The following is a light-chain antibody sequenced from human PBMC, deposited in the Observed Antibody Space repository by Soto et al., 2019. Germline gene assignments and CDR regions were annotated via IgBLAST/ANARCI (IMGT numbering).Light chain of an antibody. Sequence: EIVLTQSPRTLSLSPGERATLSCRASQSLRSTSLAWYQQKPGQAPRLLISGASTRAADIQDRFSGSGSGTDFTLTIGRLEPEDLAVYYCKQYDSSPRTFGQGTKVDIK. J-gene: IGKJ1*01. V-gene: IGKV3-20*01. CDR3: KQYDSSPRT. CDR2: GAS. CDR1: QSLRSTS.